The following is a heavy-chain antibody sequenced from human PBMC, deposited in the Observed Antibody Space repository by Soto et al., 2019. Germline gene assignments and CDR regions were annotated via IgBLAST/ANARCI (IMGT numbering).Heavy chain of an antibody. CDR1: GGSITNNY. Sequence: SETLSLTCTVSGGSITNNYWSWIRQFPGKGLEWIGYVYSSGSTKHNPPLKSRVTISVDTAKNQFSLKLSSVTAADTAIYYCARHLPNYYYYYMDVWGKGTTVTVSS. J-gene: IGHJ6*03. D-gene: IGHD2-8*01. CDR3: ARHLPNYYYYYMDV. V-gene: IGHV4-59*08. CDR2: VYSSGST.